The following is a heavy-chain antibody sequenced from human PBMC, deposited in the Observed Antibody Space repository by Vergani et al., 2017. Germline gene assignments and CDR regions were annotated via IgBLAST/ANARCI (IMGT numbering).Heavy chain of an antibody. Sequence: QVQLQQWGAGLLKPSETLSLTCAVYGGSFSGYYWSWIRQPPGKGLEWIGEINHSGSTNYNPSLKSRVTISVDPSKNQFALKLNSMTAADAAVYYCAYSRSYSYYYMDVWGKGTTVTVSS. CDR1: GGSFSGYY. D-gene: IGHD3-10*01. CDR2: INHSGST. J-gene: IGHJ6*03. V-gene: IGHV4-34*01. CDR3: AYSRSYSYYYMDV.